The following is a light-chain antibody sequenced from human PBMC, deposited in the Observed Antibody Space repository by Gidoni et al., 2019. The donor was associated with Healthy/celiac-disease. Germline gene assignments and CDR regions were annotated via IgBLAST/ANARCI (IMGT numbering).Light chain of an antibody. J-gene: IGKJ4*01. CDR1: QSVSSN. CDR3: QQYNNWYPLT. Sequence: EIVMTQSPATLSVSTGERATLSCRPSQSVSSNLAWYQQKPGQAPPLLIYGASTRSTGIPARFSGSGSGTEFTLTISSLQSADFAVYYCQQYNNWYPLTFGRGTKVEIK. CDR2: GAS. V-gene: IGKV3-15*01.